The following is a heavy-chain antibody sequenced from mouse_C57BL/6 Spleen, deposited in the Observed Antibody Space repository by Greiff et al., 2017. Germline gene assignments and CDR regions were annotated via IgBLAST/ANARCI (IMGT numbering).Heavy chain of an antibody. V-gene: IGHV1-82*01. D-gene: IGHD1-1*01. CDR1: GYAFSSSW. Sequence: QVQLQQSGPELVKPGASVKISCKASGYAFSSSWMNWVKQRPGKGLEWIGRIYPGDGDTNYNGKFKGKATLTADKSSSTAYMQLSSLTSEDSAVXFCARSGEMGGSSFSFDYWGQGTTLTVSS. CDR2: IYPGDGDT. J-gene: IGHJ2*01. CDR3: ARSGEMGGSSFSFDY.